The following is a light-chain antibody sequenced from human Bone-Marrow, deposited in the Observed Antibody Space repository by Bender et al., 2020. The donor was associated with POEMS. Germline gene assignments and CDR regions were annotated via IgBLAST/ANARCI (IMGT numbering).Light chain of an antibody. J-gene: IGLJ3*02. Sequence: QSALTQPASVSGSPGQSITISCTGTSSDVGGYNFVSWYLQRPGKAPKLMIYDVNKRPSGVSNRFSGSKSGNTAFLTISGLQAEDEADYYCSSYTGSSPWVFGGGTKLTVL. V-gene: IGLV2-14*03. CDR2: DVN. CDR1: SSDVGGYNF. CDR3: SSYTGSSPWV.